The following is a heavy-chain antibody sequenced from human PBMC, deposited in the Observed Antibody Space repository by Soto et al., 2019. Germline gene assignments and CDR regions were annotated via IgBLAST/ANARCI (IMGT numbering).Heavy chain of an antibody. CDR2: IYWDDDK. CDR3: AHSWVYAGLSDAFDI. Sequence: QITLKESGPPLVKPTQTLTLTCTFSGFSLSTSGVGVGWIRQPPGKALEWLALIYWDDDKRYSPSLKSRLTITKDTSKNQVVRTMTNMDPVDTATYYCAHSWVYAGLSDAFDIWGQGTMVTVSS. D-gene: IGHD6-13*01. V-gene: IGHV2-5*02. CDR1: GFSLSTSGVG. J-gene: IGHJ3*02.